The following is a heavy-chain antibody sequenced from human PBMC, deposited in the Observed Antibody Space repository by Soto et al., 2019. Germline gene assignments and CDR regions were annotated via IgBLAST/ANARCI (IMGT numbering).Heavy chain of an antibody. CDR1: GFTVSEYY. V-gene: IGHV3-66*01. CDR3: ARERTEGLGWYFDL. J-gene: IGHJ2*01. Sequence: HPGGSLRLSCGASGFTVSEYYMSWLRQAPGKGLEWLSIIYVGGGTYYSESAKGTFTISRDSSKNIVYLQLSSLRAADTAVYYCARERTEGLGWYFDLWGHGTLVTVSS. D-gene: IGHD3-16*01. CDR2: IYVGGGT.